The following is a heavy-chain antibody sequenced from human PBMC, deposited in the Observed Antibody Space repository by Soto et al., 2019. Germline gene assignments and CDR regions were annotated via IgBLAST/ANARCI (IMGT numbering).Heavy chain of an antibody. CDR1: GYTFTTYG. Sequence: ASVKVSCKASGYTFTTYGISWLRQAPGQGLEWMGWISAYNGNINSAQRLQGRGTLPLDTCTSTVYMELRSLTSDDTAVYYCARHGGYAPLDYWRRGTLVTVPS. CDR2: ISAYNGNI. V-gene: IGHV1-18*01. J-gene: IGHJ4*02. D-gene: IGHD2-2*01. CDR3: ARHGGYAPLDY.